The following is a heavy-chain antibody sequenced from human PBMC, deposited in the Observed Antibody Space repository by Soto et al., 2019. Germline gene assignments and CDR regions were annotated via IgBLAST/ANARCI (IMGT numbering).Heavy chain of an antibody. Sequence: SVKVSCKASGGTFSSYAISWVRQAPGQGLEWMGGIIPIFGTANYAQKFQGRVTITADESTSTAYMELSSLKSEDTAVYYCARDLYDSSGYYGLFDYWGQGTLVTVSS. J-gene: IGHJ4*02. CDR3: ARDLYDSSGYYGLFDY. CDR1: GGTFSSYA. D-gene: IGHD3-22*01. V-gene: IGHV1-69*13. CDR2: IIPIFGTA.